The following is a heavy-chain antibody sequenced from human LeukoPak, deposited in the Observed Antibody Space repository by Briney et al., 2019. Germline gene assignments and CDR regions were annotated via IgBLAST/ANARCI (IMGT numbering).Heavy chain of an antibody. J-gene: IGHJ4*02. D-gene: IGHD3-22*01. CDR3: ARGVDYYDSSGTIDY. V-gene: IGHV3-33*01. CDR1: GFTFSSYA. CDR2: VWYDGSKT. Sequence: GRSLRLSCAASGFTFSSYAMHWVRQAPGKGLEWVAVVWYDGSKTYSADSVKGRITISRDDSKNTLYLQMNGLRAEDTAVYYCARGVDYYDSSGTIDYWGQGTLVTVSS.